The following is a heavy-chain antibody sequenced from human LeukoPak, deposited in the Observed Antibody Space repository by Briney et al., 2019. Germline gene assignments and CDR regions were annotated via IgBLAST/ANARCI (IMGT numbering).Heavy chain of an antibody. J-gene: IGHJ4*02. CDR3: VRSRGYSYGYSYYFDY. CDR1: GYSFTTYW. V-gene: IGHV5-51*01. Sequence: GESLKISWKGSGYSFTTYWIGWVRQMPGKGLEWMGITYPGDSETRYSPSFQGQVTISADKSISTAYLQWSSLKASDTAMYYCVRSRGYSYGYSYYFDYWGQGTLVTVSS. CDR2: TYPGDSET. D-gene: IGHD5-18*01.